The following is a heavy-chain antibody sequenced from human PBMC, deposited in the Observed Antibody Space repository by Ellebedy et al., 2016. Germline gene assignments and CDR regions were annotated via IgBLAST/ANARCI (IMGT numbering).Heavy chain of an antibody. Sequence: GESLKISXAASGFTFSTSGMHWVRQAPGEGLEWVAVIAYDGGKKSYRDSVKGRFTISRDDARNSLYLQMNSLRGEDTAVYYCARDLPHWAIDIWGQGSMVTVS. CDR1: GFTFSTSG. J-gene: IGHJ3*02. CDR2: IAYDGGKK. V-gene: IGHV3-30*03. CDR3: ARDLPHWAIDI.